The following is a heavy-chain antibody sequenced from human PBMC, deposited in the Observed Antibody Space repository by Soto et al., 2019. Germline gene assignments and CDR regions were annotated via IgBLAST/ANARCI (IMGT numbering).Heavy chain of an antibody. J-gene: IGHJ4*02. Sequence: GASVKVSCKASGGTFSSYASSWVRQAPGQGLEWMGGIIPIFGTANYAQKFQGRVTITADESTSTAYMELSSLRSEDTAVYYCARDSCSGGSCYGTADYWGQGTLVTVSS. V-gene: IGHV1-69*13. CDR2: IIPIFGTA. CDR1: GGTFSSYA. CDR3: ARDSCSGGSCYGTADY. D-gene: IGHD2-15*01.